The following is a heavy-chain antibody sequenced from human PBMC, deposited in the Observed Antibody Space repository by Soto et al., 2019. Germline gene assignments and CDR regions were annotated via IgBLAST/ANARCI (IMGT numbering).Heavy chain of an antibody. V-gene: IGHV3-23*01. CDR1: EFTFADYA. CDR3: AKVIVVVPAVNNYYMDV. Sequence: EVQLLESGGGLVQPGGSLRLSCAASEFTFADYAMTWVRQAPGKGLEWVSAISGSDDSTYYADCVKGRFTISRDNSTNTLFLQMNSLRVEDTAVYYCAKVIVVVPAVNNYYMDVWGKGTTVTVSS. CDR2: ISGSDDST. J-gene: IGHJ6*03. D-gene: IGHD2-2*01.